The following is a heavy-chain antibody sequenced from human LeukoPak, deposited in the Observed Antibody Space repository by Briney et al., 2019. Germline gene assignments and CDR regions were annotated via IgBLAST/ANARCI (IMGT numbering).Heavy chain of an antibody. V-gene: IGHV3-33*08. Sequence: GGSLRLSCAASGFTFSSYGMHWVRQAPGKGLEWVAVIWYDGSNKYYADSVKGRFTISRDNSKNTLYLQMNSLRAEDTAVYYWARDGNDPEYFQHWGQGTLVTVSS. J-gene: IGHJ1*01. CDR1: GFTFSSYG. CDR2: IWYDGSNK. D-gene: IGHD1-26*01. CDR3: ARDGNDPEYFQH.